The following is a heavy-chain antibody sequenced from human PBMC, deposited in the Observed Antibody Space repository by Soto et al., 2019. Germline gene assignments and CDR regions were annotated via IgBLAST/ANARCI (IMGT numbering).Heavy chain of an antibody. CDR1: GGTFSSYA. Sequence: QVQLVQSGAEVKKPGSSVKVSCKASGGTFSSYAISWVRQATGQGLEWMGGIIPIFGTANYAQKFQGRVTITADESTSTAYMELSSLRSEDTAVYYCARCLPYTAMVMDVPASAYYYGMDVWGQGTTVTVSS. CDR3: ARCLPYTAMVMDVPASAYYYGMDV. V-gene: IGHV1-69*01. J-gene: IGHJ6*02. D-gene: IGHD5-18*01. CDR2: IIPIFGTA.